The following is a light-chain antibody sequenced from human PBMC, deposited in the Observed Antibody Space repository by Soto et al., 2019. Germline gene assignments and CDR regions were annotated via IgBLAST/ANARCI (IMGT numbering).Light chain of an antibody. CDR3: QQRSNWIT. Sequence: EIVLTQSPATLSLSPGERATHSCRASQSVSSYLAWYQQKPGQAPRLLIYDASNRATGIPARFSGSGSGTDFTLTISSLEPEDFAVYYCQQRSNWITFGGGTKVDI. V-gene: IGKV3-11*01. CDR2: DAS. CDR1: QSVSSY. J-gene: IGKJ4*01.